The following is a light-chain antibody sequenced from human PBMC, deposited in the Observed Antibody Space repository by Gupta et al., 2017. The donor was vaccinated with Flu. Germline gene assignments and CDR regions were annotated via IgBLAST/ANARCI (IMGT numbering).Light chain of an antibody. CDR1: QDISNR. J-gene: IGKJ4*01. V-gene: IGKV1-12*02. CDR3: HQADSFPFT. Sequence: VSASVGDRVIITCRASQDISNRLAWYQQKPGQAPRLLIYAASRLQSGLPSNFSGSGSGPDFTLTISSLQPADFATYFCHQADSFPFTFGGG. CDR2: AAS.